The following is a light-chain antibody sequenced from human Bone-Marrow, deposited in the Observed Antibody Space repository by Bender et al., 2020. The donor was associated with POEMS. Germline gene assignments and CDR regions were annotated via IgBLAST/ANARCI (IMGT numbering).Light chain of an antibody. CDR1: SSNFGI. Sequence: QSALTQPASVSGSPGQSITISCTGTSSNFGIVSWYQQLPGKAPKLIIYEGTERPSGISTRFSGSKSGNTASLTISGLQAEDEADYYCSSYTSSNTYYVFGSGTKVTVL. CDR3: SSYTSSNTYYV. V-gene: IGLV2-14*02. J-gene: IGLJ1*01. CDR2: EGT.